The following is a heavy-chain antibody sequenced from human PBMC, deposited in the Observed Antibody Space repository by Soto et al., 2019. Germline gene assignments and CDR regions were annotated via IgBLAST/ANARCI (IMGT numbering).Heavy chain of an antibody. CDR2: ISYDGGKK. CDR1: GFTFSSYA. CDR3: ARSVAFWSGTEPNNWFDP. V-gene: IGHV3-30-3*01. D-gene: IGHD3-3*01. J-gene: IGHJ5*02. Sequence: QVQLVESGGGVVQPGRSLRLSCAASGFTFSSYALHWVRQAPGKGLEWVAVISYDGGKKYYAASVKGRFTISRDNSKNTLYLQMSSLRVEDTALYYCARSVAFWSGTEPNNWFDPWGQGTLVTVSS.